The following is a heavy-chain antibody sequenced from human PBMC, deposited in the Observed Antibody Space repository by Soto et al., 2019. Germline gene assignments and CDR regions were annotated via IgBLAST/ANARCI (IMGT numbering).Heavy chain of an antibody. CDR1: GFTFTSSA. J-gene: IGHJ6*01. CDR2: IVVGSGNT. Sequence: QMPLVQAGPEVKKPGTSVKVSCKASGFTFTSSAVQWGRQARGQRREWIGWIVVGSGNTNYAQKFQERVTMTRDMSTSTANMELSSLGSAATDVYSCAERQYAFWKLGYYSYALDVWREGTTVTVSS. CDR3: AERQYAFWKLGYYSYALDV. D-gene: IGHD3-3*01. V-gene: IGHV1-58*01.